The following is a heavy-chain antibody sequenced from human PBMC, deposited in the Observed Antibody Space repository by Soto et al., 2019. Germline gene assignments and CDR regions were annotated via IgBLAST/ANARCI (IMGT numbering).Heavy chain of an antibody. J-gene: IGHJ6*02. Sequence: QVQLVQSGAEVKKPGSSVKVSCKASGGTFSSYAIGWVRQAPGQGLEWMGGIIPIFGTANYAQKFQGRVTITADESTSTAYMELSSLRSEDTAVYYCARVPSIAARNYYYYGMDVWGQGTTVTVSS. CDR3: ARVPSIAARNYYYYGMDV. V-gene: IGHV1-69*01. CDR1: GGTFSSYA. D-gene: IGHD6-6*01. CDR2: IIPIFGTA.